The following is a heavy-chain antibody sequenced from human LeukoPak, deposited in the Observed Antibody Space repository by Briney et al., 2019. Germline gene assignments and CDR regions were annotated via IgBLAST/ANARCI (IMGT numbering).Heavy chain of an antibody. CDR1: GGSISSYY. CDR3: ARDRGTWNDDGFDY. Sequence: PSETLSLTCTVSGGSISSYYWSWIRQPAGKGLEWIGRIYISGSTNYNPSLKSRVTMSVDTSKNQFSLKLSSVTAADTAVYYCARDRGTWNDDGFDYWGQGTLVTVSS. D-gene: IGHD1-1*01. J-gene: IGHJ4*02. V-gene: IGHV4-4*07. CDR2: IYISGST.